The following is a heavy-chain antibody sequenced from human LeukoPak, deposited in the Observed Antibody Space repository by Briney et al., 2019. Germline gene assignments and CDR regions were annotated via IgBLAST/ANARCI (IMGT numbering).Heavy chain of an antibody. CDR1: GYTFTGYY. CDR2: INPNSGGT. Sequence: ASVKVSCKASGYTFTGYYMHWVRQAPGQGLEWMGRINPNSGGTNYAQKFQGRVTMTRDTSISTAYMELRRLRSDDTAVYYCARLRELPQHDAFDIWGQGTMVTVSS. D-gene: IGHD1-26*01. CDR3: ARLRELPQHDAFDI. J-gene: IGHJ3*02. V-gene: IGHV1-2*06.